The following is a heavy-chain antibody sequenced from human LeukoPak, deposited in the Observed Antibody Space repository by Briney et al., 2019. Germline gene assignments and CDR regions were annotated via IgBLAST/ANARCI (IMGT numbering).Heavy chain of an antibody. CDR1: GYTFTSYG. CDR2: ISAYNGNT. CDR3: ARDDRGSSRSNYFDY. Sequence: ASVKVSCKASGYTFTSYGISWVRQAPGQGLEWMGWISAYNGNTNYAQKLQGRVTMTTDTSTSTAYMELRSLRSDDTAVYYCARDDRGSSRSNYFDYWGQGTLVTVSS. V-gene: IGHV1-18*01. D-gene: IGHD6-13*01. J-gene: IGHJ4*02.